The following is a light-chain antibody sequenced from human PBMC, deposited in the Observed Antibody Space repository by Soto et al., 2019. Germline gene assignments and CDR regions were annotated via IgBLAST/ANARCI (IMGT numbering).Light chain of an antibody. CDR1: SSNIGAGYD. Sequence: QSVLTQPPSVSGAPGQRVTISCTGSSSNIGAGYDVHWYQQLPGTAPKLLIYGNSNRPSGVPDRFSGSKSGNSASLAITGLQAEDEADYYCQSYDSSLSGSNYVFGTGTKLTVL. CDR2: GNS. J-gene: IGLJ1*01. CDR3: QSYDSSLSGSNYV. V-gene: IGLV1-40*01.